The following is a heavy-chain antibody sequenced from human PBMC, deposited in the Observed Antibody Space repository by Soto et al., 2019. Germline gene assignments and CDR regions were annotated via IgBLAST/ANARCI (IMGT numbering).Heavy chain of an antibody. CDR3: ARDLSGDTTPYFDL. Sequence: GGSLRLSGAASGFAFSSYWMHWVRQSPGKGPVWVSRIYNDGSRTGYADSVKGRFTIARDNAKNTLYLQMSSLTVEDTAVYYCARDLSGDTTPYFDLWGQGTLVTVSS. D-gene: IGHD1-1*01. V-gene: IGHV3-74*01. CDR1: GFAFSSYW. J-gene: IGHJ4*02. CDR2: IYNDGSRT.